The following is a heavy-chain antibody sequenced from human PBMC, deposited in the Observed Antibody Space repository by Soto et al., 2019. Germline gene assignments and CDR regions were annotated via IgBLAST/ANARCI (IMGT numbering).Heavy chain of an antibody. CDR3: AATSGYSSQGGAFDI. CDR2: ISYDGSNK. CDR1: GFTFSSYG. J-gene: IGHJ3*02. D-gene: IGHD6-13*01. V-gene: IGHV3-30*03. Sequence: PGGSLRLSCAASGFTFSSYGMHWVRQAPGKGLEWVAVISYDGSNKYYADSVKGRFTISRDNSKNTLYLQMNSLRAEDTAVYYCAATSGYSSQGGAFDIWGQGTMVTVSS.